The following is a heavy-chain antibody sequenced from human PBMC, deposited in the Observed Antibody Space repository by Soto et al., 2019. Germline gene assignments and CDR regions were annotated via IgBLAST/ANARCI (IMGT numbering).Heavy chain of an antibody. D-gene: IGHD3-10*01. V-gene: IGHV4-39*01. J-gene: IGHJ5*02. CDR3: ASQSITMVRGVIVVRFDP. Sequence: SETLSLTCTVSGGSISSSSYYWGWIRQPPGKGLEWIGSIYYSGSTYYNPSLKSRVTISVDTSKNQFSLKLSSVTAADTAVYYCASQSITMVRGVIVVRFDPWGQGTLVTVS. CDR2: IYYSGST. CDR1: GGSISSSSYY.